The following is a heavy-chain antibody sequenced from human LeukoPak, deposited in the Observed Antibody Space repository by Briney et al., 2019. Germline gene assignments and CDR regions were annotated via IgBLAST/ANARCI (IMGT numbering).Heavy chain of an antibody. J-gene: IGHJ4*02. Sequence: SVKVSCKASGGTFSSYAISWVRQAPGQGLEWMGGIIPIFGTANYAQKFQGRVTITADESTSTAYMELSSLRSEDTAVYYCAREGSIPPFFDYWGQGTLVTVSS. CDR1: GGTFSSYA. V-gene: IGHV1-69*13. CDR2: IIPIFGTA. CDR3: AREGSIPPFFDY. D-gene: IGHD1-14*01.